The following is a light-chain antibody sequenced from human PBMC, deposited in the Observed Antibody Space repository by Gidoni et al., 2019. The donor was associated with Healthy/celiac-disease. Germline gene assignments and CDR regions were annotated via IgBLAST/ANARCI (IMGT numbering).Light chain of an antibody. V-gene: IGKV3-20*01. CDR3: QQYGSSSGT. CDR1: QSVSSSN. Sequence: EIVLTQSPGTLSLSPGERATLSCRASQSVSSSNLAWYQQKPGQAPRLLIYGASSRVTGIPDRFSGSGSGTDFTLTISRLEPEDFAVYYCQQYGSSSGTFXQXTKVXIK. J-gene: IGKJ1*01. CDR2: GAS.